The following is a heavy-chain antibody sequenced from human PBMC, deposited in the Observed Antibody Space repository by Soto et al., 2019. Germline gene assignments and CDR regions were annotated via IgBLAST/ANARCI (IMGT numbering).Heavy chain of an antibody. CDR3: ARSFGDGSKSDYCFYYGMDV. D-gene: IGHD3-3*01. J-gene: IGHJ6*02. V-gene: IGHV4-31*02. Sequence: WTWIRQHPAKGLEWIGYIYFSGNTYYNPSLKSRVTISVDTSKSQFSLKLSSVTAADTAVYYCARSFGDGSKSDYCFYYGMDVWGQGTTVTVSS. CDR2: IYFSGNT.